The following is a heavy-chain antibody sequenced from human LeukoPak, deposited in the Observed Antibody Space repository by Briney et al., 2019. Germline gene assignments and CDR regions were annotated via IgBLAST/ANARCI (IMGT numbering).Heavy chain of an antibody. Sequence: PGGSLRLSCAVSGFTFSRYAMHWVRQAPGKGLEWVAVTSPDGNEKYYADSVKGRFTISRDNSKNTVFLQMNSLSTEDTAVYSCFTGSAYYYDSWGQGTLVTVSS. CDR2: TSPDGNEK. V-gene: IGHV3-30*01. CDR3: FTGSAYYYDS. D-gene: IGHD3-22*01. J-gene: IGHJ5*01. CDR1: GFTFSRYA.